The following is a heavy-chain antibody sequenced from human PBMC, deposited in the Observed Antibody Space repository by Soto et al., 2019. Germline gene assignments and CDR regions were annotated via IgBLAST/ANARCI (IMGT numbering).Heavy chain of an antibody. V-gene: IGHV3-23*01. CDR1: GFMFSTYA. J-gene: IGHJ4*02. D-gene: IGHD2-21*01. Sequence: EVKLLESGGGLVQPGGSLRLSCAASGFMFSTYAMTWVRQAPGRGLGWVSTILHDETPFYTDSVKGRFTISRDNVRGTLYLQMNGLRVEDAALYYCAKDLFPTSGQRFFFESWGQGTLVTVSS. CDR3: AKDLFPTSGQRFFFES. CDR2: ILHDETP.